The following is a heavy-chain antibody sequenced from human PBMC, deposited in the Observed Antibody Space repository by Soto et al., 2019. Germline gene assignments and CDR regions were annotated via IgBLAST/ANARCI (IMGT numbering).Heavy chain of an antibody. J-gene: IGHJ5*02. D-gene: IGHD3-22*01. CDR1: GYTFTSYA. Sequence: ASVKVSCKASGYTFTSYALHWVRQAPGQRLEWMGWINPGNGNTKYSEKFQGRLTCTRDTSASTASMELRSLRSEDTAVYYCARAGRYYDNSAFYATKIWFDPWGQGTLVTVS. CDR2: INPGNGNT. CDR3: ARAGRYYDNSAFYATKIWFDP. V-gene: IGHV1-3*01.